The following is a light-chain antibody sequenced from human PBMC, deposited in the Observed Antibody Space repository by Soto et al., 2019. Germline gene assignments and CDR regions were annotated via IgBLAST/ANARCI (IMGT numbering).Light chain of an antibody. CDR2: EVS. Sequence: VLTQPASVSGSPGQSITISCTGTSSDVGGYNYVSWYQQHPGKAPKLMIYEVSNRPSGVSNRFSGAKSGNTASLTISGLQAEDEADYYCSSYTSSSTLVFGTGTKVTVL. CDR3: SSYTSSSTLV. CDR1: SSDVGGYNY. J-gene: IGLJ1*01. V-gene: IGLV2-14*01.